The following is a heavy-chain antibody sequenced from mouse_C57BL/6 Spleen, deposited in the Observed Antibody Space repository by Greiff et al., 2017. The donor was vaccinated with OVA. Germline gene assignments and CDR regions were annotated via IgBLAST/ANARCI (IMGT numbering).Heavy chain of an antibody. CDR3: ARGEDGYYAAWFAY. Sequence: QVQLQQSGPELVKPGASVKISCKASGYAFSSSWMNWVKQRPGQGLEWIGRIYPGDGDTNYNGKFKGQATLTADKSSSTASMQLSSLTSEDAAVYFCARGEDGYYAAWFAYWGQGTLVTVSA. CDR2: IYPGDGDT. V-gene: IGHV1-82*01. D-gene: IGHD2-3*01. J-gene: IGHJ3*01. CDR1: GYAFSSSW.